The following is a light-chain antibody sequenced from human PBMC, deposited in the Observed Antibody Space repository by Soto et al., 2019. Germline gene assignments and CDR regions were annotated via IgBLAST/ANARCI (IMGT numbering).Light chain of an antibody. CDR3: SSYTSSSTLVV. CDR2: DVS. V-gene: IGLV2-14*01. Sequence: QSVLTQPASVSGSPGQSITISCTGTSSDVGGYNYVSWYQQHPGKAPKLMIYDVSNRPSGVSNRFSGSKSGNTASLTISGLQAEDEADDYCSSYTSSSTLVVFGGGTKRAVL. CDR1: SSDVGGYNY. J-gene: IGLJ2*01.